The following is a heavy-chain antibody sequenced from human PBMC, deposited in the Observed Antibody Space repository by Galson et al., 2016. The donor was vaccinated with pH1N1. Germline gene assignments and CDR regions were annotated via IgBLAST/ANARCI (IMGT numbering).Heavy chain of an antibody. Sequence: LRLSCAASGFNFSNYWMQWVRQAPGKGLQWVANINQDGDKKYYVGSVEGRFTISRDNAKNSLYLQMNNLRDEATAMYFCARRYFDYWGQGALVTVSS. V-gene: IGHV3-7*01. D-gene: IGHD3-9*01. J-gene: IGHJ4*02. CDR2: INQDGDKK. CDR3: ARRYFDY. CDR1: GFNFSNYW.